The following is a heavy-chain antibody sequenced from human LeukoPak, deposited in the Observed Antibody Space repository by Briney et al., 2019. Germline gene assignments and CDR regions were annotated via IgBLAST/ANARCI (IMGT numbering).Heavy chain of an antibody. Sequence: SETLSLTCTVSGGSISSYYWSWIRQPAGRGLERIGRIYYSGSTNYNPSLKSRVTMSVDTSKDQFSLKLSSVTAADTAVYYCARAQYYYDYIDYWGQGTLVTVSS. CDR2: IYYSGST. V-gene: IGHV4-4*07. D-gene: IGHD3-22*01. J-gene: IGHJ4*02. CDR1: GGSISSYY. CDR3: ARAQYYYDYIDY.